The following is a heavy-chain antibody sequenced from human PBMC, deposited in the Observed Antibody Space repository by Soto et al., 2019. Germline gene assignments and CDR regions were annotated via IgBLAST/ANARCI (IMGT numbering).Heavy chain of an antibody. Sequence: QVQLQESGPGLVKPSQTLSLTCTVSGGSISTGGYYWSWIRQHPGKGLEWIGDIYNSATTYYNPSLKSRVTISVDTSKTQFSLKLSSVTVSDTAVYYCASDPAPWGQGALVTVSS. CDR2: IYNSATT. CDR1: GGSISTGGYY. CDR3: ASDPAP. V-gene: IGHV4-31*03. J-gene: IGHJ5*02.